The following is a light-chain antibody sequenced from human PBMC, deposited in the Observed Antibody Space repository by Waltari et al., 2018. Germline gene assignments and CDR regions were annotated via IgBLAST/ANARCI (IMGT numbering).Light chain of an antibody. J-gene: IGKJ2*01. V-gene: IGKV1-39*01. CDR3: QQSXSTLYT. Sequence: QMTXXXSSLSASVXXXVTITCRASQSXSXYLNWYXQKPGKAPKLLIYAASSLQSGVPXXXSGSXXXTXXTLTXXXXQPEDXXXXXCQQSXSTLYTXGXXXKLEXX. CDR1: QSXSXY. CDR2: AAS.